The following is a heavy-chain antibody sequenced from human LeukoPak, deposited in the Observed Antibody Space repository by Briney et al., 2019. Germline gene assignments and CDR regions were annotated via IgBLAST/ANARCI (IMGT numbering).Heavy chain of an antibody. J-gene: IGHJ4*02. Sequence: GGSLRLSCAASGFTFSSYRVHWVRQAPGKGLEWVANIKQDGSEKYYVDSVKGRFTISRDNAKNSLYLQMNSLRAEDTAVYSCVRDGDTSGYTNWGQGTLVTVSS. D-gene: IGHD3-22*01. CDR1: GFTFSSYR. CDR3: VRDGDTSGYTN. V-gene: IGHV3-7*01. CDR2: IKQDGSEK.